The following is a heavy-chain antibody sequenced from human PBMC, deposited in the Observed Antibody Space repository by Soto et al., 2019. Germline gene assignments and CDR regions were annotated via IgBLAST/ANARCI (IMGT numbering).Heavy chain of an antibody. CDR1: GFTFSTYA. D-gene: IGHD5-12*01. J-gene: IGHJ5*02. V-gene: IGHV3-23*01. CDR3: AKCLFGYSGSSGWCNWLDP. Sequence: EEQVLEPGGGLVQPGGSLRLSCAASGFTFSTYAMSWVRLAPGKGLEWVSAISGSGGSTHYADSVKGRFTISRDNSKNTLYLQMNSLRAEDTAIYYCAKCLFGYSGSSGWCNWLDPWGQGTLVTVSS. CDR2: ISGSGGST.